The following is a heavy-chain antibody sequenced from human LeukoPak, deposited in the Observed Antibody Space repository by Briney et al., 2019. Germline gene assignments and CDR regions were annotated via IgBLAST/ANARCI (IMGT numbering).Heavy chain of an antibody. CDR2: IRSSSSYI. Sequence: PGGPLRLFCALSGLPFNSYSKMCVRQAPGKGLEWVSSIRSSSSYIYYADSVKGRFTISRDNAKNSLDLQKNSLRAEDTALYCCAREDPISGSYKVCWGQGTLVTVSS. D-gene: IGHD1-26*01. CDR1: GLPFNSYS. J-gene: IGHJ4*02. CDR3: AREDPISGSYKVC. V-gene: IGHV3-21*01.